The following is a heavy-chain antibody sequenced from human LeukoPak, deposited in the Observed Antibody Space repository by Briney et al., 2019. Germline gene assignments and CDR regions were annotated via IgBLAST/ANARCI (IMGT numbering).Heavy chain of an antibody. Sequence: PGGSLRLSCAASGFTFSDYYMSWIRQAPGKGLEWVSHISTSGSTIYYADSVKGRFTISRDNAKNSLYLQMNSLRAEDTAVYYCVRDRGGYSEFDYWGQGTLVTVSS. CDR3: VRDRGGYSEFDY. V-gene: IGHV3-11*01. CDR1: GFTFSDYY. CDR2: ISTSGSTI. J-gene: IGHJ4*02. D-gene: IGHD5-18*01.